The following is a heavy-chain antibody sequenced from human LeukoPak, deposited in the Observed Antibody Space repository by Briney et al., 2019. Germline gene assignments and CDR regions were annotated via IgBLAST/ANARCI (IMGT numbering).Heavy chain of an antibody. CDR1: GGSFSGYY. J-gene: IGHJ6*03. D-gene: IGHD5-18*01. Sequence: SETLSLTCAVYGGSFSGYYWSWIRQPPGKGLQWIGYIHYSGSTNYNPSLKSRVTISVNMSKNQFSLRLSSVTAADTAVYYCARTTEGGYTYDYFYYYYMDVWGKGTTVTISS. CDR2: IHYSGST. V-gene: IGHV4-59*01. CDR3: ARTTEGGYTYDYFYYYYMDV.